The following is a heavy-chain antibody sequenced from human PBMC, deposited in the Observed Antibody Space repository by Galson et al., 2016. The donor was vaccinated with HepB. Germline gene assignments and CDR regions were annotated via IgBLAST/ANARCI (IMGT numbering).Heavy chain of an antibody. Sequence: SLRPSCAASGFTFRSYAMSWVRQAPGKGLEWVSGVSGSGGSTYYADSVKGRITISRDNSKNTLYLQMNSLRVEDTAVYYCAKAHYDILTGYWPYFDYWGQGTLVTVSS. CDR1: GFTFRSYA. D-gene: IGHD3-9*01. CDR2: VSGSGGST. J-gene: IGHJ4*02. V-gene: IGHV3-23*01. CDR3: AKAHYDILTGYWPYFDY.